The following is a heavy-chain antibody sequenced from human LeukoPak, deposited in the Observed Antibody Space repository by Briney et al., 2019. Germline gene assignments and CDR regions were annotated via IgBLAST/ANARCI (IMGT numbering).Heavy chain of an antibody. CDR2: IWYDGSNK. CDR1: GFIFSNYG. J-gene: IGHJ4*02. Sequence: GRSLRLSCAASGFIFSNYGMHWVRQAPGKGLEWVAVIWYDGSNKYYADSVKGRFTISRDNSKNTLYLQMSSLRVEDTAVYYCARDLAMYYYDSSGCLDYWGQGTLVTVSS. D-gene: IGHD3-22*01. V-gene: IGHV3-33*01. CDR3: ARDLAMYYYDSSGCLDY.